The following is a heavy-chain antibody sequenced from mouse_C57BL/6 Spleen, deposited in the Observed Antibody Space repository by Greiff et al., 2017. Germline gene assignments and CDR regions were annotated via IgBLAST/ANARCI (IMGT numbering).Heavy chain of an antibody. D-gene: IGHD2-10*02. CDR2: IDPETGGT. J-gene: IGHJ2*01. Sequence: QVQLQPSGAELVRPGASVTLSCKASGYTFTDYEMHWVKQTPVHGLEWIGAIDPETGGTAYNQKFKGKAILTADKSSSTAYMELRSLTSEDSAVYYCTREGMTYFDYWGQGTTLTVSS. CDR1: GYTFTDYE. CDR3: TREGMTYFDY. V-gene: IGHV1-15*01.